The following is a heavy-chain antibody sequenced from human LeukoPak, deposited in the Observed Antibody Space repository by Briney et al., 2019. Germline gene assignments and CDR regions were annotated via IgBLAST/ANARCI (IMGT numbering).Heavy chain of an antibody. D-gene: IGHD2-8*01. J-gene: IGHJ5*02. CDR3: ARDRRCTRPMCDIYTWFDP. V-gene: IGHV3-7*04. CDR2: IKHDGSER. Sequence: GGSLRLSCAASEFTFIDNWMTWFRQAPGEGLVGGANIKHDGSERYYLDSVKGRFTISRDNAKNSVYLQMNSLRAEDTAIYYCARDRRCTRPMCDIYTWFDPWGQGTLVTVSS. CDR1: EFTFIDNW.